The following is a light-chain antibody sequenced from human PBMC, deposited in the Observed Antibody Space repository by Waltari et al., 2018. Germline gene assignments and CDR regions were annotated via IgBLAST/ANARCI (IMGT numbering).Light chain of an antibody. CDR2: AAS. Sequence: DIQMTQSPSSLSASVGDRVTITCRASQSISIYLNWYQQKPAKAPKLLIYAASSLQSGVPSRFSGSGSGTDFTLTISSLQPADFATYYCQKSSSTPPWTFGQGTKVEIK. J-gene: IGKJ1*01. CDR3: QKSSSTPPWT. CDR1: QSISIY. V-gene: IGKV1-39*01.